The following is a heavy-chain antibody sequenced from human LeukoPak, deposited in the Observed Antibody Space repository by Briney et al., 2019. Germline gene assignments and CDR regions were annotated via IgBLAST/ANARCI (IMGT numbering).Heavy chain of an antibody. CDR3: ARLSSGSYVDDAFDI. CDR1: GYTFTGYY. D-gene: IGHD1-26*01. Sequence: GASVKVSCKASGYTFTGYYMHWVRQAPGQGLEWMGWINPNSGGTNYAQKFQGRVTMTRDTSISTAYMELSRLRSDDTAVYYCARLSSGSYVDDAFDIWGQGTMVTVSS. J-gene: IGHJ3*02. V-gene: IGHV1-2*02. CDR2: INPNSGGT.